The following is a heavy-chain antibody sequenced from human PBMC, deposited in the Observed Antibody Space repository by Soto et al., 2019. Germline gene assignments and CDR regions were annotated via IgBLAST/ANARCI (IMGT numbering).Heavy chain of an antibody. D-gene: IGHD3-9*01. CDR1: GGSFSGYY. V-gene: IGHV4-34*01. CDR2: INHSGST. CDR3: ARGRGRLVRFDY. J-gene: IGHJ4*02. Sequence: QVQLQQWGAGLLKPSETLSLTCAVYGGSFSGYYWSWIRQPPGKGLGWIGEINHSGSTNYNPSLNSRVTITVDTSNNQFSLKLSSGTAAATAVYYGARGRGRLVRFDYWGQGTLVTVSS.